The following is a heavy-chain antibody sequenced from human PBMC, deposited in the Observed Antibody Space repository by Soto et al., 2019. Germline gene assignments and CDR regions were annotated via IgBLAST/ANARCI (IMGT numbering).Heavy chain of an antibody. CDR3: ARDPRSAYSSGWYWFVYYYGMDV. D-gene: IGHD6-19*01. V-gene: IGHV3-30-3*01. Sequence: QVQLVESGGGVVQPGRSLRLSCAASGFTFSSYAMHWVRQAPGKGLEWVAVISYDGSNKYYADSVKGRFTISRDNSKNTLYLQMNSLRAEDTAVYYCARDPRSAYSSGWYWFVYYYGMDVWGQGTTVTVSS. J-gene: IGHJ6*02. CDR1: GFTFSSYA. CDR2: ISYDGSNK.